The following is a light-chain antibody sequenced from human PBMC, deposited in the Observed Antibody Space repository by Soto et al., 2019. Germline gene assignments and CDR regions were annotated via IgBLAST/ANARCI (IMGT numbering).Light chain of an antibody. CDR3: GSWDSSLSAYV. V-gene: IGLV1-51*01. Sequence: QSALTQPASVSGSPGQSITISCTGTSSDVGGYYYVSWYQQHPGKAPKLLIYDDDKRPSGIPDRFSGSKSGTSATLGITGFQTGDEADYYCGSWDSSLSAYVFATGTKLTVL. CDR2: DDD. CDR1: SSDVGGYYY. J-gene: IGLJ1*01.